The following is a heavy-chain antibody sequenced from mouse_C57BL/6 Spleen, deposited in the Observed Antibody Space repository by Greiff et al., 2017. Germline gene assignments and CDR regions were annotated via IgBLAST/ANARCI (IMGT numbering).Heavy chain of an antibody. CDR1: GYSFTGYV. V-gene: IGHV1-20*01. CDR3: ARSEYYGSNCDFDG. J-gene: IGHJ1*03. CDR2: INPYNGDT. Sequence: VQLQQSGPELVKPGDSVKISCKASGYSFTGYVMNWVMQRHGKRLEWIGRINPYNGDTFYNQKFKGKATLTVDKSSSTAHMELRSLTSEDSAVYYCARSEYYGSNCDFDGWGTGITVTVAS. D-gene: IGHD1-1*01.